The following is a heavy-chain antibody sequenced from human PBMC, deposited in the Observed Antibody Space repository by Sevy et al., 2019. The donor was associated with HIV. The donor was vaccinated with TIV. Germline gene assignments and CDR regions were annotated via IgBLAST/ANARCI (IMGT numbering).Heavy chain of an antibody. CDR2: IHHGGTT. CDR3: TRFDSSGHSDY. CDR1: DGSVSGYF. Sequence: SETLSLTCTVSDGSVSGYFWSWIRQPPGRGLEWIGNIHHGGTTKYNPSLKSRLTISIDTSRNQFSLILTSATVADTAVYYCTRFDSSGHSDYWGQGTPVTVSS. J-gene: IGHJ4*02. D-gene: IGHD3-22*01. V-gene: IGHV4-59*02.